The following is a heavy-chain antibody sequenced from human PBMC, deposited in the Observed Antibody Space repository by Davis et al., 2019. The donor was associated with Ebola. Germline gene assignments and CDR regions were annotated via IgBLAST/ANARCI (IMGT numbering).Heavy chain of an antibody. J-gene: IGHJ6*02. CDR3: TGAGDYYYYGMDV. Sequence: PGGSLRLSCAASGFTFSGSAMHWVRPASGKGLEWVGRIRSKANSYATAYAASVKGRFTISRDDSKNTAYLQMNSLKTEDTAVYYCTGAGDYYYYGMDVWGQGTTVTVSS. V-gene: IGHV3-73*01. CDR2: IRSKANSYAT. CDR1: GFTFSGSA. D-gene: IGHD6-19*01.